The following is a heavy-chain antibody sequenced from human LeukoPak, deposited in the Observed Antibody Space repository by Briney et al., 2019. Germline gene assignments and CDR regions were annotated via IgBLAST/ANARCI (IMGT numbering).Heavy chain of an antibody. CDR3: ARDLRRDGFWDY. D-gene: IGHD5-24*01. V-gene: IGHV3-23*01. Sequence: PGGSLRLSCAASGFTFDNYAMSWVRQAPGKGLEWVSGISDSGGSTYYAGSVKGRFTISRDNAKNSLYLQMNSLRAEDTAVYYCARDLRRDGFWDYWGQGTLVTVSS. J-gene: IGHJ4*02. CDR2: ISDSGGST. CDR1: GFTFDNYA.